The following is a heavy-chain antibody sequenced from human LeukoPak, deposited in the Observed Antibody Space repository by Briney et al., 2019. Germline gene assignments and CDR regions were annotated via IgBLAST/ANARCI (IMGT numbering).Heavy chain of an antibody. CDR1: GGSISSSSYY. CDR3: AKTNYDFWSGYYSSFQH. J-gene: IGHJ1*01. Sequence: SETLSLTCTVSGGSISSSSYYWGWIRQPPGKGLEWIGSIYYSGSTYYNPSLKSRVTISVDTSTNQFSLKLSSVTAADTAVYYCAKTNYDFWSGYYSSFQHWGQGTLVTVSS. CDR2: IYYSGST. V-gene: IGHV4-39*01. D-gene: IGHD3-3*01.